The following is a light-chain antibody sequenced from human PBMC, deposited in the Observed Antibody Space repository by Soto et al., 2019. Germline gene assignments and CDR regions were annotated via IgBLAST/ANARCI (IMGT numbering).Light chain of an antibody. CDR3: QQSYSNPRLFT. Sequence: DIQMTPSPSSLSASVGDRVTITCRASQSISRYLNWYQQKPGKAPKLLIYAASSLQSGVPSRVSGSGSGTDFSLAISSRQPEDSATYYCQQSYSNPRLFTFGQGTNLEI. CDR1: QSISRY. V-gene: IGKV1-39*01. CDR2: AAS. J-gene: IGKJ2*01.